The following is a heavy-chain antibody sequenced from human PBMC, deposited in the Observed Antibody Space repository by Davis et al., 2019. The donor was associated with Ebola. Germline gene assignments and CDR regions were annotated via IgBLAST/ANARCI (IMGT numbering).Heavy chain of an antibody. CDR1: GYTFTSYY. CDR2: INPSGGST. V-gene: IGHV1-46*01. D-gene: IGHD3-10*01. J-gene: IGHJ4*02. CDR3: ARDRGGDYSFDY. Sequence: ASVKVSCKASGYTFTSYYMHWVRQAPGQGLEWMGIINPSGGSTSYAQKFQGRVTITRDTSASTAYMELSSLRSEDTSVYYCARDRGGDYSFDYWGQGTLVTVSS.